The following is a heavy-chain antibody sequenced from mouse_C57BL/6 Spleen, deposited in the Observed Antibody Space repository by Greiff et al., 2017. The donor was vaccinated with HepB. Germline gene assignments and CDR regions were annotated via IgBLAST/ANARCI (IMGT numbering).Heavy chain of an antibody. V-gene: IGHV14-2*01. CDR2: IDPEDGET. J-gene: IGHJ1*03. CDR3: ARSDWDEWYFDV. CDR1: GFNIKDYY. D-gene: IGHD4-1*01. Sequence: EVMLVESGAELVKPGASVKLSCTASGFNIKDYYMHWVKQRTEQGLEWIGRIDPEDGETKYAPKFQGKATITADTSSNAAYLQLSSLTSEDTAVYYCARSDWDEWYFDVWGTGTTVTVSS.